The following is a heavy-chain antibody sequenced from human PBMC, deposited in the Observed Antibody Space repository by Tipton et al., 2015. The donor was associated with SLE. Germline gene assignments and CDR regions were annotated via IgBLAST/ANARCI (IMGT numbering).Heavy chain of an antibody. D-gene: IGHD6-13*01. V-gene: IGHV4-39*07. Sequence: TLSLTCTVSGGSISSSSYYWGWIRQPPGKGLEWIGSIYYSGTTYYKPSLKSRLIISVDTSKNQFSLKLSSVTAADTAVYYCARDLEGYSSTWFTWGQGTLVTVSS. CDR1: GGSISSSSYY. CDR3: ARDLEGYSSTWFT. J-gene: IGHJ5*02. CDR2: IYYSGTT.